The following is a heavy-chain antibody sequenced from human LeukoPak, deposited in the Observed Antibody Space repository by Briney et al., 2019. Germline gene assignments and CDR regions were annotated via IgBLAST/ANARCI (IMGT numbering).Heavy chain of an antibody. CDR1: GFTFDDYA. CDR2: ISWNSGSI. D-gene: IGHD3-22*01. Sequence: GRSLRLSRAASGFTFDDYAMHWVRQAPGKGLEWVSGISWNSGSIGYADSVKGRFTISRDNAKNSLYLQMNSLRAEDTALYYCAKGAYYYDSSGYYRYWGQGTLVTVSS. J-gene: IGHJ4*02. CDR3: AKGAYYYDSSGYYRY. V-gene: IGHV3-9*01.